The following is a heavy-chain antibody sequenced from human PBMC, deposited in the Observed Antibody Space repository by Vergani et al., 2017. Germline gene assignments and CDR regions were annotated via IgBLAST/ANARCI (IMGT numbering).Heavy chain of an antibody. CDR3: ARDRRYCSGGSCYSGY. D-gene: IGHD2-15*01. Sequence: EVQLVESGGGLVKPGGSLRLSCAASGFTFSSYSMNWVRQAPGKGLEWVSSISSSSSYIYYADSVKGRFTISRENDKNSLYLQMNSLRAEDTSVYYCARDRRYCSGGSCYSGYWGQGTLVTVSS. CDR1: GFTFSSYS. V-gene: IGHV3-21*01. J-gene: IGHJ4*02. CDR2: ISSSSSYI.